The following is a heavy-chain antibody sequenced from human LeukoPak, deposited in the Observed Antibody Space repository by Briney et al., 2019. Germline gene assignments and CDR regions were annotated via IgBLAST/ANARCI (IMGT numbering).Heavy chain of an antibody. CDR2: IYYSGST. J-gene: IGHJ4*02. Sequence: SETLSLTCTVSGYSISSGYYWSWIRQPPGKGLEWIGYIYYSGSTNYNSSLKSRVTISVDTSKNQFSLKLSSVTAADTAVYYCASLEYSSSPFDYWGQGTLVTVSS. CDR1: GYSISSGYY. D-gene: IGHD6-13*01. CDR3: ASLEYSSSPFDY. V-gene: IGHV4-61*01.